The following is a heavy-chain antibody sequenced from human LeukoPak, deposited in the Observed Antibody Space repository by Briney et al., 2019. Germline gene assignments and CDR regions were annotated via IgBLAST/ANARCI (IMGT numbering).Heavy chain of an antibody. CDR3: AGASGYDFGFDY. CDR1: GFTFSSYA. D-gene: IGHD5-12*01. Sequence: PGRPLRLSCAASGFTFSSYAMHWVRQAPGKGLEWVAVISYDGSNKFYADSVKGRFTISRDNSKNTLYLQMNSLRAEDTAVYYCAGASGYDFGFDYWGQGTLVTVSS. V-gene: IGHV3-30*04. CDR2: ISYDGSNK. J-gene: IGHJ4*02.